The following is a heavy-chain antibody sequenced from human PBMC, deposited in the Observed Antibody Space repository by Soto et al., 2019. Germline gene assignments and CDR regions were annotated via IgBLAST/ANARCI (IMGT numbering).Heavy chain of an antibody. Sequence: KPSETLSLTCTVSGGSISSGDYYWSWIRQPPGKGLEWIGYIYYSGSTYYNPSLKSRVTISVDTSKNQFSLKLSSVTAADTAVYYCARAVVGGYYPAYYYYYGMDVWGQGTPVTVSS. CDR2: IYYSGST. V-gene: IGHV4-30-4*01. D-gene: IGHD3-3*01. CDR3: ARAVVGGYYPAYYYYYGMDV. CDR1: GGSISSGDYY. J-gene: IGHJ6*02.